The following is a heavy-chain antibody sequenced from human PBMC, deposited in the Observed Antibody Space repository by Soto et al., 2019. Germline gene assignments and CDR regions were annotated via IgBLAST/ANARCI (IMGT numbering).Heavy chain of an antibody. D-gene: IGHD2-15*01. V-gene: IGHV3-23*01. Sequence: GGSLRLSCAASGFTFSSYAMSWVRQAPGKGLEWVSAIRGSGGSTYYADSVKGRFTISRDNSKNTLYLQMNSLRAEDTAVYYCAKDSVGYCSGGSCPGGYWGQGTLVTVSS. CDR2: IRGSGGST. J-gene: IGHJ4*02. CDR3: AKDSVGYCSGGSCPGGY. CDR1: GFTFSSYA.